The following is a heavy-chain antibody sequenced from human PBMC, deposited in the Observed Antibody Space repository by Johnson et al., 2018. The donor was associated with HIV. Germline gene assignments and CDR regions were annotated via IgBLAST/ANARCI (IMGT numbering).Heavy chain of an antibody. CDR1: GFTFSDYY. CDR2: ISSSGSSI. Sequence: QVQLVESGGGLVKPGGSLRLSCAASGFTFSDYYMSWIRQAPGKGLEWVSYISSSGSSIFYADSVKGRFTISRDNAKNSLYLQMNSLRAEDTAVYYCAKGVYNWNDELDAFDIWGQGTMVTVSS. J-gene: IGHJ3*02. CDR3: AKGVYNWNDELDAFDI. D-gene: IGHD1-20*01. V-gene: IGHV3-11*01.